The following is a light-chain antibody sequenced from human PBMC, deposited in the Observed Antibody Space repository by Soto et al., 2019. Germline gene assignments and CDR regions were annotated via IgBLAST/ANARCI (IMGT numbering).Light chain of an antibody. V-gene: IGKV1-9*01. Sequence: IXXTXSPSXLXXXVGXXVTITCRASQXXXSDLAWYQQKPGKAPKLLIYSASTLQNGVPSRFSGSXXGTXFTLTISGLQPEDFATYYCQQLNSYPVTFGQVTRLEIK. CDR2: SAS. CDR3: QQLNSYPVT. J-gene: IGKJ5*01. CDR1: QXXXSD.